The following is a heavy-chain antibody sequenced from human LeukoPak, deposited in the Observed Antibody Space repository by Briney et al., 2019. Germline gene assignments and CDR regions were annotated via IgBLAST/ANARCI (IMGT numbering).Heavy chain of an antibody. CDR1: GLIVTSNY. V-gene: IGHV3-53*05. CDR3: ANLNHIVATIGH. D-gene: IGHD5-12*01. Sequence: PGGSLRLSCAASGLIVTSNYMSWVRQAPGKGLEWVSVMYSGGSTYYADSVKGRFTISRDNSKNTLYLQMNSLRAEDTAVYYCANLNHIVATIGHWGQGTLVTVSS. CDR2: MYSGGST. J-gene: IGHJ4*02.